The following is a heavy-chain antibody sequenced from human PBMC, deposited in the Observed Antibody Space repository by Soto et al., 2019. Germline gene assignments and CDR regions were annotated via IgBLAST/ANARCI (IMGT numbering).Heavy chain of an antibody. CDR1: GFTFGSYA. J-gene: IGHJ4*02. Sequence: LRLSCAASGFTFGSYAMTWVRQAPGKGLEWVSAISFGGGSTYYADSVKGRFTISRDNSKNTLYLQMTSLRAEDTAIYYCATDSFRSGIAVAGNYWGQGTLVTGSS. CDR2: ISFGGGST. D-gene: IGHD6-19*01. CDR3: ATDSFRSGIAVAGNY. V-gene: IGHV3-23*01.